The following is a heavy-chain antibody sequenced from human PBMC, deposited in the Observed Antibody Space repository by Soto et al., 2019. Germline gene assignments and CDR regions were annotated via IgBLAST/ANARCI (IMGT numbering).Heavy chain of an antibody. D-gene: IGHD2-15*01. Sequence: SQTLSLTCVISGDSVSSNGACWNWIRQSPSRGLQWLGRIYYRSKWFHDYAASVESRVAINPDTSRNQFSLQLNYVTPEGTAVYYCARVHCSAGTCLDGLDFWGQGTTVTVSS. CDR1: GDSVSSNGAC. V-gene: IGHV6-1*01. CDR2: IYYRSKWFH. CDR3: ARVHCSAGTCLDGLDF. J-gene: IGHJ6*02.